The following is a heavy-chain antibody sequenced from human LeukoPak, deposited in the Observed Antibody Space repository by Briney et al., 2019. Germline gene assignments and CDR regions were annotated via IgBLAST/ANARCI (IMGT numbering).Heavy chain of an antibody. V-gene: IGHV3-7*04. Sequence: PGGSLRLSCAVSGFNFSTLWMSWVRQAPGKGLEWVANIKQDGRQKNYVDSVKGRFTISRDNAKNSLFLQRSSLRAEDTAVYFCARGGCSYDWWGQGTLVTVSS. CDR1: GFNFSTLW. CDR3: ARGGCSYDW. CDR2: IKQDGRQK. J-gene: IGHJ4*02. D-gene: IGHD2-15*01.